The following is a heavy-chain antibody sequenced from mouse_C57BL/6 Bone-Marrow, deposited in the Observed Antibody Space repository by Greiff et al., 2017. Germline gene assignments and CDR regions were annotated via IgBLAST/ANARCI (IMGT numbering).Heavy chain of an antibody. J-gene: IGHJ4*01. CDR1: GYTFTSYT. D-gene: IGHD2-2*01. V-gene: IGHV1-4*01. CDR2: INPSSGYT. CDR3: ARVLWLRYYAMDY. Sequence: QVQLQQSGAELARPGASVKMSCKASGYTFTSYTMHWVKQRPGQGLEWIGYINPSSGYTKYNQKFKDKATLTADKSSSTAYMQLSSLTSEDSAGYYCARVLWLRYYAMDYWGQGTSVTVSS.